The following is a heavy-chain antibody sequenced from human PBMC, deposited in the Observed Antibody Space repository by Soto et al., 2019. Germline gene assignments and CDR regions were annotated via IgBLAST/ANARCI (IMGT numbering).Heavy chain of an antibody. CDR2: VSANADGT. D-gene: IGHD3-16*02. CDR3: ARVIEAYSNYGMDV. J-gene: IGHJ6*02. CDR1: GFMFRDYA. Sequence: GGSLRLSCATSGFMFRDYAMNWVRQAPGKGLEWVSFVSANADGTFYADSVKGRFSISRDNSKNILYLQMNNLRVEDTAVYYCARVIEAYSNYGMDVWGQGTTVTVSS. V-gene: IGHV3-23*01.